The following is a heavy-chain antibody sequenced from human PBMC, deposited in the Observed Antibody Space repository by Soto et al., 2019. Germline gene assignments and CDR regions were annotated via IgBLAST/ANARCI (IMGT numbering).Heavy chain of an antibody. V-gene: IGHV5-10-1*03. Sequence: EVQLVQSGAEVKKPGESLRISCTGFGYTFTTFWISWVRQMPGRGLEWMGRIDPRDSYTTYSPSFQGHVTISVDKSSRTAYLQWGSLKASDTAMYYCARLYCTSSTCDSWFDPWGQGTLVTVSS. J-gene: IGHJ5*02. CDR3: ARLYCTSSTCDSWFDP. D-gene: IGHD2-2*01. CDR2: IDPRDSYT. CDR1: GYTFTTFW.